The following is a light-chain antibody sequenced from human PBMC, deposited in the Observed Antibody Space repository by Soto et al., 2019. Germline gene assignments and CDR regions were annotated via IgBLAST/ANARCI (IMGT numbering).Light chain of an antibody. CDR2: KAS. Sequence: DIQMTQSPSTLSASVGDRVTITCRASQSISSWLAWYQQKPGKAPKLLMYKASNLESVVPSRFSGSGSGTEFTLTINSLQPDDFASYHCQQYNDYPLTFGGGTKVEIK. J-gene: IGKJ4*01. CDR1: QSISSW. V-gene: IGKV1-5*03. CDR3: QQYNDYPLT.